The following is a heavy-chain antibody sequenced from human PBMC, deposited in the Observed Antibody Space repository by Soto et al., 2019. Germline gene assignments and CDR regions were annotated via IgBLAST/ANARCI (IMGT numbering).Heavy chain of an antibody. Sequence: EVQLVESGGGLVQPGGSLRLSCAASGFTFSSYSMNWVRQAPGKGLEWVSYISSSSSTIYYADSVKGRFTISRDNAKNSLYLQMNRLRAEDTAVYYCARGRGYGDYPGYFDLWGRGTLVTVSS. J-gene: IGHJ2*01. CDR3: ARGRGYGDYPGYFDL. CDR2: ISSSSSTI. CDR1: GFTFSSYS. D-gene: IGHD4-17*01. V-gene: IGHV3-48*01.